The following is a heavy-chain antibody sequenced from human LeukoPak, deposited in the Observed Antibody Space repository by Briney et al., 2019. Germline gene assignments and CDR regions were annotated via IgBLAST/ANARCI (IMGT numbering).Heavy chain of an antibody. CDR1: GASISNYY. CDR2: IYYSGST. CDR3: ARDLIGYCIDDTCHP. V-gene: IGHV4-59*01. D-gene: IGHD2-15*01. J-gene: IGHJ5*02. Sequence: PSETLSLTCTVSGASISNYYWSWIRQPPGKGLEWIGYIYYSGSTNYNPSLKGRVTISVETSKNQFSLTLPSVTAADTAVYYCARDLIGYCIDDTCHPWGQGILVTVSS.